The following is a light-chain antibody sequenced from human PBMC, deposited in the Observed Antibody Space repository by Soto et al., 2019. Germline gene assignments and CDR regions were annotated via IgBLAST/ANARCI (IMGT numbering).Light chain of an antibody. CDR3: SSYTTSNTRQIV. Sequence: QSVLTQPASVSGSPGQSITISCTGTSNDVVGYNYFSLYQHHPGNASNLIIYVFTNLLSGFFIPFSGSKSGNTASLTISGLQPEDEADYYCSSYTTSNTRQIVFGTGTKVTVL. CDR1: SNDVVGYNY. J-gene: IGLJ1*01. V-gene: IGLV2-14*03. CDR2: VFT.